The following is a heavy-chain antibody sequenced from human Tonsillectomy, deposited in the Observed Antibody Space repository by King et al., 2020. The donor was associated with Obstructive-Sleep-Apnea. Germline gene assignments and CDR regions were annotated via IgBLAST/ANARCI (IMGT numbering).Heavy chain of an antibody. CDR2: ISYDGSNK. J-gene: IGHJ4*02. CDR1: GFTFSSYP. CDR3: ASDQSGDSYTYAGGFDH. V-gene: IGHV3-30-3*01. Sequence: VQLVESGGGVVQPGRSLRLSCAASGFTFSSYPMHWVRQAPGKGLEWVALISYDGSNKYYADSVKGRFTISRDNSKNTLYLQMNSLRAEDTAVYYCASDQSGDSYTYAGGFDHWGQGTLVTVSS. D-gene: IGHD5-18*01.